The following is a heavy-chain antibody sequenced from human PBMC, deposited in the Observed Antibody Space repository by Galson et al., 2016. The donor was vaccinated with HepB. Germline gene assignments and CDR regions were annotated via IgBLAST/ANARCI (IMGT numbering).Heavy chain of an antibody. D-gene: IGHD2/OR15-2a*01. CDR1: GFTFSSYS. Sequence: SLRLSCAASGFTFSSYSMNWVRQAPGKGLEWVSYISRSSSPIFYTDSVKGRFTISRDNGKNSLYLQVNSLRAEDTAVYYCAGGRPEYHYGMDVWGQGTTVTVSS. J-gene: IGHJ6*02. V-gene: IGHV3-48*01. CDR3: AGGRPEYHYGMDV. CDR2: ISRSSSPI.